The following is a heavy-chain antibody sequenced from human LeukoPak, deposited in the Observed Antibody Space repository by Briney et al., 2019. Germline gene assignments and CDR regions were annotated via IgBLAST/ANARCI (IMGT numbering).Heavy chain of an antibody. Sequence: ASVKVSCKASGYTFTSYGISWVRQAPGQGLEWMGWISAYNGNTNYAQKLQCRVTMTTDTSTSTAYMELRSLRSDDTAVYYCARDRFRGSTSLVAFDYWGQGTLVTVSS. J-gene: IGHJ4*02. CDR1: GYTFTSYG. CDR2: ISAYNGNT. V-gene: IGHV1-18*01. D-gene: IGHD2-2*01. CDR3: ARDRFRGSTSLVAFDY.